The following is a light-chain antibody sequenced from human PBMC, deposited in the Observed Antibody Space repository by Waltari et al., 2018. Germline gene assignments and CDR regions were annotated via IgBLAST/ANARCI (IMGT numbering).Light chain of an antibody. CDR2: DSS. CDR1: HDIDDS. Sequence: DIQLTQSPSCLFASVGDRVTITRQARHDIDDSLYWFQQKPGTAPKILTFDSSNLQPRVPSRFNRSGSGTQFVLTIRSLQPDDVGTYYCHNYRFGPPTFGGGTKVEIK. J-gene: IGKJ4*01. CDR3: HNYRFGPPT. V-gene: IGKV1-33*01.